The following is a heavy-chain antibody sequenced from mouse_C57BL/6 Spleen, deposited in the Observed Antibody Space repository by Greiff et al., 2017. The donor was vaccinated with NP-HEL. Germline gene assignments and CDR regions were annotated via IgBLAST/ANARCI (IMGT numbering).Heavy chain of an antibody. V-gene: IGHV1-82*01. D-gene: IGHD2-1*01. CDR3: ASYGKGLDY. CDR2: IYPGDGDT. CDR1: GYAFRRSW. Sequence: VQLQGSGPELVKPGASVKISCKASGYAFRRSWMNWVQQRPGQGLEWIGRIYPGDGDTNYNGKFKGKATLSADKSSSTAYMQLSSLASEDSAVYFCASYGKGLDYWGQGTTLTVAS. J-gene: IGHJ2*01.